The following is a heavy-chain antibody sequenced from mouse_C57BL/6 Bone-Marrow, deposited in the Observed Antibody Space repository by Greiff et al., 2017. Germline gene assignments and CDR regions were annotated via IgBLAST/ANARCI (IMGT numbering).Heavy chain of an antibody. CDR2: INPSSGYT. D-gene: IGHD6-1*01. V-gene: IGHV1-4*01. J-gene: IGHJ1*03. Sequence: QVQLQQSGAELARPGASVKMSCKASGYTFTSYTMHWVKQRPGPGLEWIGYINPSSGYTKYNQKFKDKATLTADKSSSTAYMQLSSLTSEDSAVYYCARWGSLYWYFDVWGTGTTVTVSS. CDR1: GYTFTSYT. CDR3: ARWGSLYWYFDV.